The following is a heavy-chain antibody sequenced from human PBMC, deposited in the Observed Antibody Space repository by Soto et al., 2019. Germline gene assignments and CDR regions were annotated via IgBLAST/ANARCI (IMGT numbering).Heavy chain of an antibody. CDR2: IIPIFGTA. CDR1: GGTFSSYA. D-gene: IGHD6-13*01. CDR3: AAQGAAGDYYYYGMDV. Sequence: QVPLVQSGAEVKKPGSSVKVSCKASGGTFSSYAISWVRQAPGQGLEWMGGIIPIFGTANYAQKFQGRVTITADESTSTAYMELSSLRSEDTAVYYCAAQGAAGDYYYYGMDVWGQGTTVTVSS. J-gene: IGHJ6*02. V-gene: IGHV1-69*01.